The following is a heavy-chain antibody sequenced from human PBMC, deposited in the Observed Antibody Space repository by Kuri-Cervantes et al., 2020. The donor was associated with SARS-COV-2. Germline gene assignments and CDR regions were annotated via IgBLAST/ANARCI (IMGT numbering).Heavy chain of an antibody. V-gene: IGHV4-39*07. CDR1: GGSISSGSYY. CDR2: INHSGST. D-gene: IGHD3-3*01. J-gene: IGHJ4*02. CDR3: ARVPRYYDFWSGSSFDY. Sequence: SETLSLTCTVSGGSISSGSYYWSWIRQPPGKGLEWIGEINHSGSTNYNPSLKSRVTISVDTSKNQFSLKLSSVTAADTAVYYCARVPRYYDFWSGSSFDYWGQGTLVTVSS.